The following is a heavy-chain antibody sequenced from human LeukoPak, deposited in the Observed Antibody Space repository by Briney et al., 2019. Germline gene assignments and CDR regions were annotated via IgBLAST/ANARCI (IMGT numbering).Heavy chain of an antibody. D-gene: IGHD2-2*02. Sequence: SETLSLTCAVYGRSFSGYYWSWIRQPPGKGLEWIGEINHSGSTNYNPSLKSRVTISVDTSKNQFSLKLSSVTAADTAVYYCARGPRSLVVPAAILKAHWGFDPWGQGTLVTVSS. CDR1: GRSFSGYY. CDR3: ARGPRSLVVPAAILKAHWGFDP. CDR2: INHSGST. V-gene: IGHV4-34*01. J-gene: IGHJ5*02.